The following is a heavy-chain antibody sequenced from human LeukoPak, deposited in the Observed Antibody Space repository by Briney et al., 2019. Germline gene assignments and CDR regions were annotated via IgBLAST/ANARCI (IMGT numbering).Heavy chain of an antibody. J-gene: IGHJ3*02. CDR1: GDSVSGNIVA. CDR2: TYRGSS. V-gene: IGHV6-1*01. Sequence: PSQTLSLTCAVSGDSVSGNIVAWNWIRQSPSRGLEWLGRTYRGSSYYAPSMKSRISISPDTSKNQFSLHLNSMTPEDTAVYFCVRGQYSAFDIWGQGTLVIVSS. CDR3: VRGQYSAFDI. D-gene: IGHD2-21*01.